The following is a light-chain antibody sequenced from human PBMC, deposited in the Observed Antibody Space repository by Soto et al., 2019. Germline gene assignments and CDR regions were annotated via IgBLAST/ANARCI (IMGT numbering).Light chain of an antibody. CDR1: QSIRGD. CDR2: GAS. J-gene: IGKJ4*01. Sequence: EIVMTQSPATLSVSLGEGVTLSCRASQSIRGDLAWYQQKPGQTPRLLIYGASTRATGVPARFSGSGSGTEFTLPISSLQSEDSAVYYCQQFNNWPLTFGGGTKV. CDR3: QQFNNWPLT. V-gene: IGKV3-15*01.